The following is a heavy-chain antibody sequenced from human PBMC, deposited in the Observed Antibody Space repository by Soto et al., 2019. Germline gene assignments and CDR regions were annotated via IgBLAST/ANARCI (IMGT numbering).Heavy chain of an antibody. CDR1: GYTLTNHS. V-gene: IGHV1-3*01. CDR2: INAGNGNT. D-gene: IGHD2-21*02. Sequence: APMKGSRKASGYTLTNHSIHLVRPAPGQRLEWMGWINAGNGNTKYSQKFQGRVTITRDTSASTAYMELSSLRSEDTAVYYCARSIVVVTAADYWGQGTLVTVSS. J-gene: IGHJ4*02. CDR3: ARSIVVVTAADY.